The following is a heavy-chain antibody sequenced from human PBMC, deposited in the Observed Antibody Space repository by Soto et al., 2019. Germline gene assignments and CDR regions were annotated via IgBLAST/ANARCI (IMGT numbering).Heavy chain of an antibody. CDR3: ARDKVRGLWFGEEVDP. V-gene: IGHV4-31*03. Sequence: PSETLSLTCTVAGGSISSGGYYWSWIRQHPGKGLEWIGYIYYSGSTYYNPSLKSRVTISVDTSKNQFSLKLSSVTAADTAVYYCARDKVRGLWFGEEVDPWGQGTLVTVSS. CDR1: GGSISSGGYY. D-gene: IGHD3-10*01. J-gene: IGHJ5*02. CDR2: IYYSGST.